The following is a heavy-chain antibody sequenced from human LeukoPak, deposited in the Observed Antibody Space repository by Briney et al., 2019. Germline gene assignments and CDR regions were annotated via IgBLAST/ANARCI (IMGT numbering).Heavy chain of an antibody. D-gene: IGHD4-11*01. CDR3: ARDPTHGAVDI. J-gene: IGHJ3*02. CDR2: IYYSGST. Sequence: SETLSLTCTVSGGSISSSSYYWGWIRQPPGKGLEWIGNIYYSGSTYYNPSLKSRVTISVDTSKNQFSLKLSSVTAADTAVYYCARDPTHGAVDIWGQGTMVTVSS. V-gene: IGHV4-39*07. CDR1: GGSISSSSYY.